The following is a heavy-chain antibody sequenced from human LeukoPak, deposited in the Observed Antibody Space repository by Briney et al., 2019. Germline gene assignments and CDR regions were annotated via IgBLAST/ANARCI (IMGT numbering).Heavy chain of an antibody. V-gene: IGHV3-74*01. CDR2: INSDGSST. CDR3: ARVVGSSGWYLGY. Sequence: PGGSLRLSCAASGFAFSSYWMHWVRQAPGKGLVWVSRINSDGSSTSYADSVKGRFTISRDNAKNTLYLQMNSLRAEDTAVYYCARVVGSSGWYLGYWGQGTLVTVSS. J-gene: IGHJ4*02. CDR1: GFAFSSYW. D-gene: IGHD6-19*01.